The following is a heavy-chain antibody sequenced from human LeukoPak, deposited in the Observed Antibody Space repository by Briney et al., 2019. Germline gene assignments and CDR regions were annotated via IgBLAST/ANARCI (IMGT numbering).Heavy chain of an antibody. J-gene: IGHJ3*01. Sequence: PGGSLRPSCPPSAFTFSSFAMSWVRQPPGKGLEWFSGISGSGGNTYYADSVKGRFTISRDNSKNTLYLQMNSLRAEDTAVYYCAKETASGYGPFDFWGQGTMVTVSS. V-gene: IGHV3-23*01. CDR2: ISGSGGNT. D-gene: IGHD3-22*01. CDR1: AFTFSSFA. CDR3: AKETASGYGPFDF.